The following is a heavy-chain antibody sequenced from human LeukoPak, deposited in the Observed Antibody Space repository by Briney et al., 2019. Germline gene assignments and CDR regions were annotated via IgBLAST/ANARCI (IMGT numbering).Heavy chain of an antibody. Sequence: SETLSLTCGVYGGSFSGYYWSWIRQPPGKGLEWFGEINHSGSTNYNPSLKSRVTISVDTSKNQFSLTLSSVTAADTAVYYCARGRKYTSGYRVTELGSGYSDYWGQGTLVTVSS. V-gene: IGHV4-34*01. CDR2: INHSGST. D-gene: IGHD5-18*01. J-gene: IGHJ4*02. CDR1: GGSFSGYY. CDR3: ARGRKYTSGYRVTELGSGYSDY.